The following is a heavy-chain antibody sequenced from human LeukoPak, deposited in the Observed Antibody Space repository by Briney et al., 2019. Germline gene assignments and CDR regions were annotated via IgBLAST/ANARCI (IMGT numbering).Heavy chain of an antibody. V-gene: IGHV1-69*13. Sequence: SVKVSCKASGGTFSSYAISWVRQAPGQGLEWMGGIIPIFGTANYAQKFQGRVTTTADESTSTAYMELSSLRSEDTAVYYCARTPYGDGGWFDYWGQGTLVTVSS. D-gene: IGHD4-17*01. CDR3: ARTPYGDGGWFDY. CDR1: GGTFSSYA. CDR2: IIPIFGTA. J-gene: IGHJ4*02.